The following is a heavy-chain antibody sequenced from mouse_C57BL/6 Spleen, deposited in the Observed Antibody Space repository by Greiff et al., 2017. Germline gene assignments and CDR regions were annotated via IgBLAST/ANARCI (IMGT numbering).Heavy chain of an antibody. Sequence: QVQLKQPGAELVKPGASVKLSCKASGYTFTSYWMQWVKQRPGQGLEWIGEIDPSDSYTNYNPKFKGKATLTVDTSSSTASMQLSSLTSEDSAVYYFARAHYVAGSRSMYYGRQGPSVTVSS. CDR1: GYTFTSYW. V-gene: IGHV1-50*01. CDR3: ARAHYVAGSRSMYY. J-gene: IGHJ4*01. D-gene: IGHD1-2*01. CDR2: IDPSDSYT.